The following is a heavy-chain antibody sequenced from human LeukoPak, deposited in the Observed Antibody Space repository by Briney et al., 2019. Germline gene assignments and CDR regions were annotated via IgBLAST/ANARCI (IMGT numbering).Heavy chain of an antibody. Sequence: ASVKVSCKASGYTFTSYGISWVRQAPGQGLEWMGWISAYNGNTNYAQKLQGRVTMTTDTSTSTAYMELRSLRSDDTAVYYCARSEFSESYPQGAFDIWGQGTMVTVSS. D-gene: IGHD1-26*01. CDR2: ISAYNGNT. CDR3: ARSEFSESYPQGAFDI. J-gene: IGHJ3*02. V-gene: IGHV1-18*01. CDR1: GYTFTSYG.